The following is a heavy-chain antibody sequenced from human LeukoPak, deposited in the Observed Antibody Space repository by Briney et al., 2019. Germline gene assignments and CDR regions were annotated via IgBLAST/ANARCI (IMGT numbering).Heavy chain of an antibody. J-gene: IGHJ4*02. V-gene: IGHV3-20*04. CDR1: GFTFDGYG. CDR2: INWNGGST. D-gene: IGHD3-22*01. Sequence: GGSLRLSCAASGFTFDGYGMSRVRQAPGKGLEWVSGINWNGGSTGYADSVKGRFTISRDNAKNSLYLQMNSLRAEDTALYYCAREGQPDSDFDYWGQGTLVTVSS. CDR3: AREGQPDSDFDY.